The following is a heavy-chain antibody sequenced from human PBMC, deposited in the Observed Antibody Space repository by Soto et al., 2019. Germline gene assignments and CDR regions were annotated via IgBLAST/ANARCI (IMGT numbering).Heavy chain of an antibody. CDR2: ISGSGGST. D-gene: IGHD3-16*02. V-gene: IGHV3-23*01. CDR1: GFTFSSYA. Sequence: GGSLRLSCAASGFTFSSYAMSWVRQAPGKGLEWVSAISGSGGSTYYADSVKGRFTISRDNSKNTLYLQMNSLRAEDTAVYYCAKSQYGTQPRNMITFGGVIVPIRAFDYWGQGTLVTVSS. CDR3: AKSQYGTQPRNMITFGGVIVPIRAFDY. J-gene: IGHJ4*02.